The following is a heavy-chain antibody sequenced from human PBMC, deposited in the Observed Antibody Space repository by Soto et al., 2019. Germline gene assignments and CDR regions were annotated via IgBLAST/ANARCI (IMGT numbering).Heavy chain of an antibody. CDR2: IYYSGST. CDR3: ARDLGCYDILTGPRGWFDP. CDR1: GGSISSGGYY. D-gene: IGHD3-9*01. Sequence: LSLTCTVSGGSISSGGYYWSWIRQHPGKGLEWIGYIYYSGSTYYNPSLKSRVTISVDTSKNQFSLKLSSVTAADTAVYYCARDLGCYDILTGPRGWFDPWGQGTLVTVSS. J-gene: IGHJ5*02. V-gene: IGHV4-31*02.